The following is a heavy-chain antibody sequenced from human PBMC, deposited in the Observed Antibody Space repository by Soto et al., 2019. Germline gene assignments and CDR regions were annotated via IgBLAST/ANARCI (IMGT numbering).Heavy chain of an antibody. CDR3: ARDATFNVTTVTTSDYMDV. V-gene: IGHV4-34*01. Sequence: PSETLSLTCAVYGGSFSGYYWSWIRQPPGKGLEWIGEINHSGSTNYNPSLKSRVTISVDTSKNQFSLKLSSVTAADTAVYYCARDATFNVTTVTTSDYMDVWGKGTTVTVSS. J-gene: IGHJ6*03. CDR2: INHSGST. CDR1: GGSFSGYY. D-gene: IGHD4-17*01.